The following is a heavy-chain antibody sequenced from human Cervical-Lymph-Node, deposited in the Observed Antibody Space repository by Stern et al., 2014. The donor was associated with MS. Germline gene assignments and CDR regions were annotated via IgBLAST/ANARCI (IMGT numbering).Heavy chain of an antibody. Sequence: QLVQSGAEVKKPGSSLKVSCRASGGTFSSFAISWLRQAPGQGLEWMGGIIPLLGTIHYAPKLPGRLTIPSDQSTSTSYMLLASLVSEDSAKYFCARDNNGSNGPFFGSWGLGTPVTVSS. CDR1: GGTFSSFA. D-gene: IGHD4-11*01. CDR2: IIPLLGTI. V-gene: IGHV1-69*01. J-gene: IGHJ4*02. CDR3: ARDNNGSNGPFFGS.